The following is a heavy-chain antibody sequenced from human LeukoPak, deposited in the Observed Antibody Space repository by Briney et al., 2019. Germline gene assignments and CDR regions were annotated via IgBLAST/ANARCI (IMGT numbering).Heavy chain of an antibody. CDR1: GGSISSSSYY. V-gene: IGHV4-39*07. Sequence: SSETLSLTCTVSGGSISSSSYYWGWIRQPPGKGLEWIGSIYYSGSTYYNPSLKSRVTISVDTSKNQFSLKLSSVTAADTAVYYCARDWAMLEPPRPKGWFDPWGQGTLVTVSS. D-gene: IGHD1-14*01. CDR3: ARDWAMLEPPRPKGWFDP. J-gene: IGHJ5*02. CDR2: IYYSGST.